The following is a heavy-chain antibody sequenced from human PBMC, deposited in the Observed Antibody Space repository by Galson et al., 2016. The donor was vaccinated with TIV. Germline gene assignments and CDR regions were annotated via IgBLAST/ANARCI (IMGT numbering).Heavy chain of an antibody. CDR1: GDSINNYH. J-gene: IGHJ6*02. V-gene: IGHV4-59*01. D-gene: IGHD2-2*01. CDR2: VSYSGTT. CDR3: AKAPRLSSPSWGLYDYHYHMDV. Sequence: SETLSLTCTVSGDSINNYHWNWIRQPPGGGLEWVGSVSYSGTTNYNPSVKSRVSISRDTSKNQFSLKMNSVTAADTAVYYCAKAPRLSSPSWGLYDYHYHMDVWGQGTTVTVSS.